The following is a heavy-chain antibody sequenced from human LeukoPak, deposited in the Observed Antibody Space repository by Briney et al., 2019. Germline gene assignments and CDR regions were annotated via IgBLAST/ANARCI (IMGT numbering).Heavy chain of an antibody. Sequence: SVKVSCKASGYTFTSYGISWVRQAPGQGLGWMGWIIPILGIANYAQKFQGRVTITADKSTSTAYMELSSLRSEDTAVYYCARDYDSSGYHNQGAFDIWGQGTMVTVSS. CDR2: IIPILGIA. CDR3: ARDYDSSGYHNQGAFDI. CDR1: GYTFTSYG. D-gene: IGHD3-22*01. J-gene: IGHJ3*02. V-gene: IGHV1-69*10.